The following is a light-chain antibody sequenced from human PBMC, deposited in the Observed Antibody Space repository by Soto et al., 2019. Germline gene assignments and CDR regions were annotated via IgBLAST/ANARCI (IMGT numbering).Light chain of an antibody. CDR3: QKYNSAPLT. CDR2: ATS. CDR1: QGIAPY. J-gene: IGKJ4*01. V-gene: IGKV1-27*01. Sequence: DVQMTQSPSSLSAFVGDRVTITCRASQGIAPYLAWFQQKPGKVPKLLIYATSTLQSGVPSRLSGSGSGTDVTLTINSLQPEDVGTYYCQKYNSAPLTFGGGTKVEIK.